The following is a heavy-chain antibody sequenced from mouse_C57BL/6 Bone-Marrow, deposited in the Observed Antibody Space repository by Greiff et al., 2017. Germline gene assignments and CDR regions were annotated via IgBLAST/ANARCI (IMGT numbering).Heavy chain of an antibody. D-gene: IGHD1-1*01. CDR1: GYTFTDYY. CDR2: IYPGSGNT. CDR3: ASGVGITTVVATPHFGY. Sequence: QVQLKQSGAELVRPGASVKLSCKASGYTFTDYYINWVKQRPGQGLEWIARIYPGSGNTYYNEKFKGKATLTAEKSSSTAYMQLSSLTSEDSAVYYCASGVGITTVVATPHFGYLGQGTTLTVSS. J-gene: IGHJ2*01. V-gene: IGHV1-76*01.